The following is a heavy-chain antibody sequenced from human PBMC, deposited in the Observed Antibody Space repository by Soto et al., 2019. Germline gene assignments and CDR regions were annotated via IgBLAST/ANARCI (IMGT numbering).Heavy chain of an antibody. V-gene: IGHV3-21*01. Sequence: GSLRLSCAASGFTFSSYSMNWVLQAPRKGLEWVSSISSSSSYIYYADSVKGRFTISRDNAKNSLYLQMNSLRAEDTAVYYYARDNSGYDYYYYGMDVWGQGTTVTVSS. J-gene: IGHJ6*02. CDR2: ISSSSSYI. D-gene: IGHD5-12*01. CDR1: GFTFSSYS. CDR3: ARDNSGYDYYYYGMDV.